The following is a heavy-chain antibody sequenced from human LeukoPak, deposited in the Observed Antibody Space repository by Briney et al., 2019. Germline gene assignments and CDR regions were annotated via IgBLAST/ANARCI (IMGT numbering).Heavy chain of an antibody. V-gene: IGHV4-61*02. Sequence: SQTLSLTCTVSGGSISSGSYYWSWIRQPAGKGLEWIGRIYTSGSTNYNPSLKSRVTISVDTSKNQFSLKLSSVTAADTAVYYCARDGSYSSSRFDYWGQGTLVTVSS. CDR1: GGSISSGSYY. D-gene: IGHD6-6*01. CDR3: ARDGSYSSSRFDY. J-gene: IGHJ4*02. CDR2: IYTSGST.